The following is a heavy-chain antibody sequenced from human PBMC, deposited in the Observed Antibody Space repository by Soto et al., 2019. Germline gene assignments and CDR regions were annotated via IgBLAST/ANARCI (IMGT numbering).Heavy chain of an antibody. CDR3: ARGSRVKIPAATGRDYYYHGLDV. V-gene: IGHV4-34*01. J-gene: IGHJ6*02. D-gene: IGHD1-26*01. Sequence: QVQLQQWGAGLLKPSETLSLTCAVYGGSFRGYYWSWIRQPPGKGLEWIGEINHRGSANYNPSVKSRVTISVDTSKNPFSLKLNSVTAADTAMYYCARGSRVKIPAATGRDYYYHGLDVWAQGTAVTVSS. CDR2: INHRGSA. CDR1: GGSFRGYY.